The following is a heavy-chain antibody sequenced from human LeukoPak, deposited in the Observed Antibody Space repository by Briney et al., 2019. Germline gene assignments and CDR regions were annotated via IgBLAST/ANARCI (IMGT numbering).Heavy chain of an antibody. Sequence: APVKVSCKASGGTFSSYAISWVRQAPGQGLEWMGGIIPIFGTANYAQKFQGRVTITADESTSTAYMELSSLRSEDTAVYYCARDPARGGYSGYLLAYWGQGTLVTVSS. J-gene: IGHJ4*02. CDR2: IIPIFGTA. V-gene: IGHV1-69*13. CDR3: ARDPARGGYSGYLLAY. D-gene: IGHD5-12*01. CDR1: GGTFSSYA.